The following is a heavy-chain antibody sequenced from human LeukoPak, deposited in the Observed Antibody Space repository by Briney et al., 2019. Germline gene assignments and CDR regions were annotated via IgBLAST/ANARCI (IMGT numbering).Heavy chain of an antibody. D-gene: IGHD2-15*01. V-gene: IGHV1-8*01. CDR2: MNPNSGNT. CDR1: GYTFTSYD. Sequence: ASVKVSCKASGYTFTSYDINWVRQATGQGFEWMGWMNPNSGNTGYAQKFQGRVTMTRNTSISTAYMELSSLRSEDTAVYYCARERGIRRSGGSPSHPTPRNWFDPWGQGTLVTVSS. J-gene: IGHJ5*02. CDR3: ARERGIRRSGGSPSHPTPRNWFDP.